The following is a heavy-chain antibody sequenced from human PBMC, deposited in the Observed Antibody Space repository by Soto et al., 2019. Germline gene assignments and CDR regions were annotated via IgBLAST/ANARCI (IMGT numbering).Heavy chain of an antibody. CDR3: VRTSLVVAAATREDY. CDR1: GFTFSSYW. V-gene: IGHV3-74*01. Sequence: EVQLVESGGGLVQPGGSLRLSCAASGFTFSSYWMHWVRQAPGKGLVWVSRINSDGSSTSYADSVKGRFTLSRDNAKNTLYLQMNSLRAEDPDVYYCVRTSLVVAAATREDYWGQGTLVTVSS. J-gene: IGHJ4*02. CDR2: INSDGSST. D-gene: IGHD2-15*01.